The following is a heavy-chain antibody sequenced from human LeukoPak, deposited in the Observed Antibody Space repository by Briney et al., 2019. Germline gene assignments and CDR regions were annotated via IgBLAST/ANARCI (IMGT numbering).Heavy chain of an antibody. D-gene: IGHD1-26*01. J-gene: IGHJ4*02. CDR1: GFTVSRNY. CDR2: IYSDGST. CDR3: ARDLGELLMFPFDY. Sequence: GGSLRLSCAASGFTVSRNYMSWVRQAPGKGLEWVSEIYSDGSTYYAASVKGRFTISRDNAKNSLYLQMNSLRAEDTALYYCARDLGELLMFPFDYWGQGTLVTVSS. V-gene: IGHV3-53*01.